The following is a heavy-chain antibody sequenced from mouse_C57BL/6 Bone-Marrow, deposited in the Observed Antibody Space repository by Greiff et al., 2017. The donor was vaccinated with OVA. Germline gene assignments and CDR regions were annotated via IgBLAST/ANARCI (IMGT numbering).Heavy chain of an antibody. CDR1: GFTFTNYY. D-gene: IGHD1-1*01. Sequence: EVNVLESGGGLVQPGDSLSLSCAASGFTFTNYYMSWVRQPPGKALEWLAFIRNKPNGSTTEYSASVKGRFTISRDNSQSILYLQMNALRAEDSATYYCARYKGRVAVDYFDYWGQGTALTVSS. J-gene: IGHJ2*01. CDR2: IRNKPNGSTT. V-gene: IGHV7-3*01. CDR3: ARYKGRVAVDYFDY.